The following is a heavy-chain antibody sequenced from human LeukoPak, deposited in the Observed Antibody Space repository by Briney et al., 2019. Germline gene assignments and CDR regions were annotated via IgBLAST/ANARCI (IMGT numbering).Heavy chain of an antibody. CDR3: ASGGTLDYDFWSGPGFDY. Sequence: ASVKVSCKASGGTFSSYAISWVRQAPGQGLEWMGGIIPIFGTANYAQKFQGRVTITADESTSTAYMELSSLRSEDTAVYYCASGGTLDYDFWSGPGFDYWGQGTLVTVSS. V-gene: IGHV1-69*13. CDR2: IIPIFGTA. CDR1: GGTFSSYA. J-gene: IGHJ4*02. D-gene: IGHD3-3*01.